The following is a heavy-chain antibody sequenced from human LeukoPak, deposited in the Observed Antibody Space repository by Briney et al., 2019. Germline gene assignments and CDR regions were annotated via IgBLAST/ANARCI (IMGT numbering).Heavy chain of an antibody. CDR1: GYTFTSYY. Sequence: ASVKVSCKASGYTFTSYYMHWVRQAPGQGLEWMGWINTNTGNPTYAQGFTGRFVFSLDTSVSTAYLQISSLKAEDTAVYYCARAYCSSTSCRFDYWGQGTLVTVSS. CDR2: INTNTGNP. V-gene: IGHV7-4-1*02. J-gene: IGHJ4*02. D-gene: IGHD2-2*01. CDR3: ARAYCSSTSCRFDY.